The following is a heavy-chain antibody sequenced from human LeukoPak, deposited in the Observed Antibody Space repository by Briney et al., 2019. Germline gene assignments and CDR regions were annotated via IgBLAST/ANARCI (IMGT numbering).Heavy chain of an antibody. CDR1: GFTFSSYA. V-gene: IGHV3-23*01. J-gene: IGHJ4*02. CDR3: AKSIGYGSGSYLL. D-gene: IGHD3-10*01. CDR2: ISGSGGST. Sequence: GGSLRLSCAASGFTFSSYAMSWVRQAPGKGLEWVSAISGSGGSTYYADSVKGRFTISRDNSKNTLYLQMNSLGAEDTAVYYCAKSIGYGSGSYLLGGQGTLVTVSS.